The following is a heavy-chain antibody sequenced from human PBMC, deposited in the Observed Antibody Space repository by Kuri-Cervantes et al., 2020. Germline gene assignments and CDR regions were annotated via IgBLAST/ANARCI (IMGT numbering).Heavy chain of an antibody. Sequence: GESLKISCAASGFTFSSYGMHWVRQAPGKGLEWVAVISYDGSNKYYADSVKGRFTISRDNSKNTLYLQMNSLRAEDSAVYYCAREPSGSNAGAVDYWGQGTPVTVSS. V-gene: IGHV3-30*03. CDR3: AREPSGSNAGAVDY. D-gene: IGHD4-23*01. CDR1: GFTFSSYG. J-gene: IGHJ4*02. CDR2: ISYDGSNK.